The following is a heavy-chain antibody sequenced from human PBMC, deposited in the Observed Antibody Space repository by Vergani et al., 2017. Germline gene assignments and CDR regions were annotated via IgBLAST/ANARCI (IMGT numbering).Heavy chain of an antibody. D-gene: IGHD2-2*01. CDR2: ISGSGGST. V-gene: IGHV3-23*04. Sequence: EVQLVESGGGLVQPGGSLRLSCAASGFTFSSYAMSWVRQAPGKGLEWVSAISGSGGSTYYADSVKGRFTISRDNSKNTLYLQMNSLRAEDTAVYYCAKDVTDIVVVPAAGAFDYWGQGTLVTVSS. CDR1: GFTFSSYA. J-gene: IGHJ4*02. CDR3: AKDVTDIVVVPAAGAFDY.